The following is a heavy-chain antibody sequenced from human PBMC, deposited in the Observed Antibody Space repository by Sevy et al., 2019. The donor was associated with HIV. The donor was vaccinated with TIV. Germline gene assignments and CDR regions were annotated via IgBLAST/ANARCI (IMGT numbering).Heavy chain of an antibody. V-gene: IGHV3-30*18. CDR1: GFTFSSYG. J-gene: IGHJ6*02. D-gene: IGHD5-18*01. CDR3: AKDISQPRPHNYYYGMDV. Sequence: GSLRLSCAASGFTFSSYGMHWVRQAPGKGLEWVAVISYDGSNKYYADSVKGRFTISRDNSKNTLYLQMNSLRAEDTAVYYCAKDISQPRPHNYYYGMDVWGQGTTVTVSS. CDR2: ISYDGSNK.